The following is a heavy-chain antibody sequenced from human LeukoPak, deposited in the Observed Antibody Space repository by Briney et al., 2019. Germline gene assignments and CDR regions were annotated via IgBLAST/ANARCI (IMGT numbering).Heavy chain of an antibody. CDR3: TRDGGYCSGGSCYSYYEFDY. D-gene: IGHD2-15*01. CDR1: GFTFGDYA. CDR2: IRSKAYGGTT. J-gene: IGHJ4*02. Sequence: PGGSLRLSCTASGFTFGDYAMSWFRQAPGKGLEWVGFIRSKAYGGTTEYAASVKGGFTISRDDSKSIAYLQMNSLKTEDTAVYYCTRDGGYCSGGSCYSYYEFDYWGQGTLVTVSS. V-gene: IGHV3-49*03.